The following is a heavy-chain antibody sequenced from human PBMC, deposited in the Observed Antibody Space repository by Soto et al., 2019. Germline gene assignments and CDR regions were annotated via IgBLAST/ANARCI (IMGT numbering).Heavy chain of an antibody. CDR2: ISSSSSTI. CDR3: ARVSYGGNAYYYYGMDV. Sequence: EVQLVESGGGLVQPGGSLRLSCAASGFTFSSYSMNWVRQAPGKGLEWVSYISSSSSTIYYADSVKGRFTISRDNAKKSLYLQMNSLRDEDTAVYDCARVSYGGNAYYYYGMDVWGQGTTVTVSS. V-gene: IGHV3-48*02. CDR1: GFTFSSYS. J-gene: IGHJ6*02. D-gene: IGHD2-15*01.